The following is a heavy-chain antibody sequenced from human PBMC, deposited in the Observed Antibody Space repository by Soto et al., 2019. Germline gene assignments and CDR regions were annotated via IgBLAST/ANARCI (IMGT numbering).Heavy chain of an antibody. Sequence: SETLSLTCAVYGGSFSGYYWSWIRQPPGKGLEWIGEINHSGSTNYNPSLKSRVTISVDTPKKQFSLKLTSVTAADTAVYYCARRVLPDVWGQGTTVTVSS. J-gene: IGHJ6*02. CDR2: INHSGST. CDR3: ARRVLPDV. V-gene: IGHV4-34*01. CDR1: GGSFSGYY.